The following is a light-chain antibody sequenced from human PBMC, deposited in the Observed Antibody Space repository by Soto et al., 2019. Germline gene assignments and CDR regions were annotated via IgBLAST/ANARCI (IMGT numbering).Light chain of an antibody. CDR2: DVN. CDR1: SSDVGGYNY. Sequence: QSALTQPASVSRSPGQSITISCTGTSSDVGGYNYVSWYQHHPGKAPKLMIYDVNSRPSGISNRFSGSKSGNTASLTISGLQAEDEADYYCSSYSSSITLVLFGGGTKVTVL. CDR3: SSYSSSITLVL. V-gene: IGLV2-14*03. J-gene: IGLJ2*01.